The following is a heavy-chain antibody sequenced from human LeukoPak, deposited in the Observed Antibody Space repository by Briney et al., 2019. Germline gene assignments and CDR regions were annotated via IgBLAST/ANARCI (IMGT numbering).Heavy chain of an antibody. CDR2: ISGSGGST. V-gene: IGHV3-23*01. CDR1: GFTFSSYV. Sequence: PGGSLRLSCAASGFTFSSYVMSWVRQAPGKGLEWVSAISGSGGSTYYADSVKGRFTISRDNSKNTLYLQMNSLRAEDTAVYYCAKGRIAVRSTQTPNDHYYYYYGMDVWGQGTTVTVSS. CDR3: AKGRIAVRSTQTPNDHYYYYYGMDV. D-gene: IGHD2-21*01. J-gene: IGHJ6*02.